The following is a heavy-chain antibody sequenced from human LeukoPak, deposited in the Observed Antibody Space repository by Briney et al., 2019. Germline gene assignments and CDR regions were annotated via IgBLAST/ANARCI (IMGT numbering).Heavy chain of an antibody. CDR3: AREFTRFRYSSSWYISSLDYYCDYMDV. CDR2: MKPKGGDT. J-gene: IGHJ6*03. V-gene: IGHV1-8*01. D-gene: IGHD6-13*01. CDR1: GYTFTRYD. Sequence: ASVKVSCKASGYTFTRYDIYWVRQATGQGLEWMGWMKPKGGDTGSAQKYQGRVTMTRHTSISTAYLQLSSLRSDDTAEYYCAREFTRFRYSSSWYISSLDYYCDYMDVLLKGTT.